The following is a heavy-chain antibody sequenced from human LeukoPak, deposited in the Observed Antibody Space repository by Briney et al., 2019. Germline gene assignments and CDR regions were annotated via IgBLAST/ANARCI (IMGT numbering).Heavy chain of an antibody. J-gene: IGHJ3*02. CDR2: IYYSGST. CDR3: ARAPYDYVWGSYRSPYAFDI. CDR1: GGSISSSSYY. V-gene: IGHV4-39*07. D-gene: IGHD3-16*02. Sequence: PSETLSLTCTVSGGSISSSSYYWGWIRQPPGKGLEWIGSIYYSGSTYYNPSLKSRVTISVDTSKNQFSLKLSSVTAADTAVYYCARAPYDYVWGSYRSPYAFDIWGQGTMVTVSS.